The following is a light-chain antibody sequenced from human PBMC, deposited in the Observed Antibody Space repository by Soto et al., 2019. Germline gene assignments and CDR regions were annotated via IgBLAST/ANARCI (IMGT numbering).Light chain of an antibody. CDR3: SSYTSSSTLYV. CDR1: SSDVGDYNY. V-gene: IGLV2-14*01. Sequence: QSVLTQPASVSGSPGQSITISCTGTSSDVGDYNYVSWYQQHPGKAPKLMIYEVSNRPSGVSNRFSGSKSGNSASLTISGLQAEDEADYYCSSYTSSSTLYVFGTGTKLTVL. CDR2: EVS. J-gene: IGLJ1*01.